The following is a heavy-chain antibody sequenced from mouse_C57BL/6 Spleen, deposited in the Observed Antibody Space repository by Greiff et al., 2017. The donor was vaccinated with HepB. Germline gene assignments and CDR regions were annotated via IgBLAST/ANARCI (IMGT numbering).Heavy chain of an antibody. CDR1: GYSITSGYY. CDR3: ARNDGSSPWFAY. D-gene: IGHD1-1*01. V-gene: IGHV3-6*01. Sequence: EVQLQESGPGLVKPSQSLSLTCSVTGYSITSGYYWNWIRQFPGNKLEWMGYISYDGSNNYNPSLKNRISITRDTSKNQFFLKLNSVTTEDTATYYCARNDGSSPWFAYWGQGTLVTVSA. CDR2: ISYDGSN. J-gene: IGHJ3*01.